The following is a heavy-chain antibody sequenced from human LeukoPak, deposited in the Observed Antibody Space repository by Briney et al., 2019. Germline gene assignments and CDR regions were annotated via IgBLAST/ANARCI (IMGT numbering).Heavy chain of an antibody. D-gene: IGHD7-27*01. Sequence: PGGSLRLSCAASGFTFSSYGMHWVRQAPGKGLEWVAVISYDGSNKYYADSVKGRFTISRDNSKNTLYLQMNSLRAEDTAVYYCAKDRDSGDPLVDYWGQGTLVTVSS. CDR2: ISYDGSNK. J-gene: IGHJ4*02. CDR1: GFTFSSYG. V-gene: IGHV3-30*18. CDR3: AKDRDSGDPLVDY.